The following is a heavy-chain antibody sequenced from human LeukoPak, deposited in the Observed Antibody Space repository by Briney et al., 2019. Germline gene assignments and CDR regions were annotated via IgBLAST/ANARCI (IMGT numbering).Heavy chain of an antibody. V-gene: IGHV3-74*01. Sequence: SGGSLRLSCAASGFTFSSFWMHWVRQAPGKGLVWFSRINRGGSGTTYADSVTGRFTISRDTAKNTLYLQMNSLRAEDTAVYYCARTASMRYVGDAFDIWGQGTKVIVSS. D-gene: IGHD5-12*01. J-gene: IGHJ3*02. CDR3: ARTASMRYVGDAFDI. CDR2: INRGGSGT. CDR1: GFTFSSFW.